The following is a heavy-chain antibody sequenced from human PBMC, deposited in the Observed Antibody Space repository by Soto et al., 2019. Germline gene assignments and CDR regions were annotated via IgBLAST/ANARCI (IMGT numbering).Heavy chain of an antibody. D-gene: IGHD4-17*01. CDR2: INAGNGNT. CDR3: ARDRSGGDYWYFDL. CDR1: GYTFTSYA. J-gene: IGHJ2*01. V-gene: IGHV1-3*01. Sequence: ASVKVSCKASGYTFTSYAMHWVRQAPGQRLEWMGWINAGNGNTKYSQKFQGRVTITRDTSAGTAYMELSSLRSEDTAVYYCARDRSGGDYWYFDLWGRGTLVTVS.